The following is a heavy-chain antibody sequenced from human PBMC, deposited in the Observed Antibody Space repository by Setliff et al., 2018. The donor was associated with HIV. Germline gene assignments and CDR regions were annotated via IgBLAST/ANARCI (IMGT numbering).Heavy chain of an antibody. Sequence: GGSLRLSCAASGFSFDDYAMHWVRQAPGKGLEWVSGISWNSGRIGYADSVKGRFTISRDNAQNSLYLQMNNLRVEDTAVYYCARDGTRLLAAMDVWGKGTTVTVSS. J-gene: IGHJ6*03. CDR2: ISWNSGRI. CDR3: ARDGTRLLAAMDV. CDR1: GFSFDDYA. V-gene: IGHV3-9*01.